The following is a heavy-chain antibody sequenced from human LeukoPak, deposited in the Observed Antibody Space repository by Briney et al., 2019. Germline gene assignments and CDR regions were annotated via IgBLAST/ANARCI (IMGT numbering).Heavy chain of an antibody. CDR1: EFTFSSSV. D-gene: IGHD2-15*01. J-gene: IGHJ4*02. Sequence: PGGSLRLSCAASEFTFSSSVMSWVRQAPGKGLEWVSIISGSGDITNYGDSVKGRFTISRDNSKNTLYLQMNTLRAEDTAVYSYAKGGLHYFDYWGQGTLVTVSS. CDR2: ISGSGDIT. CDR3: AKGGLHYFDY. V-gene: IGHV3-23*01.